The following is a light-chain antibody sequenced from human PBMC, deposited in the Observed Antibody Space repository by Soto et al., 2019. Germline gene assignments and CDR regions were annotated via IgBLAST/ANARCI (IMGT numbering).Light chain of an antibody. CDR1: QSISTH. CDR2: GAY. CDR3: LQDYSYPWT. V-gene: IGKV1-39*01. J-gene: IGKJ1*01. Sequence: DIQMTQSPSSLSAYVGDRVTITCRASQSISTHLSWYQQKPGKAPKLLIYGAYRLQSGVPSRFSGSGSGTDFTLTISSLQPEDFATYYCLQDYSYPWTFGQGTKVDIK.